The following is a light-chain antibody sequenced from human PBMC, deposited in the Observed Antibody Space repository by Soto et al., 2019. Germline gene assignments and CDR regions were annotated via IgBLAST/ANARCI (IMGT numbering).Light chain of an antibody. J-gene: IGKJ1*01. CDR1: QTISSW. Sequence: DINMTKSAATLSGSVGDRVSITCRASQTISSWLAWYQQKPGKAPKLLIYDASTLQGGVPSRFSGSGSGTEFTLTVTSLQPEDFATYLCHQSDKYSTFGQGTKV. CDR2: DAS. CDR3: HQSDKYST. V-gene: IGKV1-5*01.